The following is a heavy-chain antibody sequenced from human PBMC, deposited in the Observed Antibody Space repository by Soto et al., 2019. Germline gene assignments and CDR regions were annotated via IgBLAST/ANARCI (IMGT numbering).Heavy chain of an antibody. J-gene: IGHJ4*02. V-gene: IGHV4-59*01. CDR2: IYYSGST. Sequence: SEPLPLTCTVSGGTISSYYWSWIRQPPGKGLEWIGYIYYSGSTNYNPSLKSRVTISVDTSKNQFSLKLSSVTAADTAVYYCARGKGVNYDILTGPWGQGTLVTVSS. CDR1: GGTISSYY. D-gene: IGHD3-9*01. CDR3: ARGKGVNYDILTGP.